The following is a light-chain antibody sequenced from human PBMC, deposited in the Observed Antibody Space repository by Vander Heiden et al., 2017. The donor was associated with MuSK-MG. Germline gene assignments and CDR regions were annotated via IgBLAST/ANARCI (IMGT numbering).Light chain of an antibody. Sequence: QSVRTHPPSLPGAPWQRVTISCTGSSSNIGAGYDVHCYQQLPATAPNLLLYGNSNRPSGVPDRFSGATYCTSASLVIIARQDEDEADYYCQQSDSSMSGYLVFGGGTKLTVL. CDR2: GNS. CDR1: SSNIGAGYD. V-gene: IGLV1-40*01. CDR3: QQSDSSMSGYLV. J-gene: IGLJ2*01.